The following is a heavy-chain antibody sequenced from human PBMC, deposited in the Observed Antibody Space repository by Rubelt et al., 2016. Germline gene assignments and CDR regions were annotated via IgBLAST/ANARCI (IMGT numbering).Heavy chain of an antibody. CDR1: GYNFTSYA. V-gene: IGHV1-3*01. CDR3: ARGRAVKLADSGGNDY. D-gene: IGHD4-23*01. Sequence: QVQLVQSGAEVKKPGASVKVSCKASGYNFTSYAMHWVRQAPGQRLEWMGWINGGNGTTKYSQKFQGRVTITRDTSASTAYMELSSLRSEDTAVYYCARGRAVKLADSGGNDYWGQGTLVTVSS. J-gene: IGHJ4*02. CDR2: INGGNGTT.